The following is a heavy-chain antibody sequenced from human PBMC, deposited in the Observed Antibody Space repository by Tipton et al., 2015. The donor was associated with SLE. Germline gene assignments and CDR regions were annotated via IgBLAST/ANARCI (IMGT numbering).Heavy chain of an antibody. Sequence: SLRLSCAASGFTFSDYGMHWVRQAPGKGLEWVAFIRYDGNKKYHADSVKGRFTISRDNSKNTLYLQMNGLITDDTGIYYCTQDTGQGENWGQGTLVTVSS. CDR3: TQDTGQGEN. D-gene: IGHD1-14*01. CDR2: IRYDGNKK. J-gene: IGHJ4*02. V-gene: IGHV3-30*02. CDR1: GFTFSDYG.